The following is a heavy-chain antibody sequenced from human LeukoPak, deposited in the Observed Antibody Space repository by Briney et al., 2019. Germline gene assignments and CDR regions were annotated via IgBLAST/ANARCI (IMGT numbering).Heavy chain of an antibody. CDR1: GFTFSSYA. D-gene: IGHD1-14*01. V-gene: IGHV3-30-3*01. J-gene: IGHJ4*02. Sequence: GGSLRLSCAASGFTFSSYAMHWVRQAPGKGLEWVAVISYDGSNKYYADSEKGRFTISRDNAKNSLYLQMNSLRAEDTAVYYCARGGVRRGWYDYWGQGTLVTVSS. CDR2: ISYDGSNK. CDR3: ARGGVRRGWYDY.